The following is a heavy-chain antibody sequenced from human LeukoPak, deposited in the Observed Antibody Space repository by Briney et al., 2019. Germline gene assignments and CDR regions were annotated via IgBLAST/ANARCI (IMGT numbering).Heavy chain of an antibody. CDR2: IIPIFGTA. CDR3: VQDDSDAFDI. CDR1: GGTFSSYA. V-gene: IGHV1-69*05. J-gene: IGHJ3*02. Sequence: GASVKVSCKASGGTFSSYAISWVRQAPGQGLEWMGGIIPIFGTANYAQKFQGRVTITTDESTSTAYMELSSLRSEDTAVYYCVQDDSDAFDIWGQGTMVTVSS. D-gene: IGHD1-1*01.